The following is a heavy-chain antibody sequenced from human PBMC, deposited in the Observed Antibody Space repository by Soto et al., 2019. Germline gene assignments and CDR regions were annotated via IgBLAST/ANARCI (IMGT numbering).Heavy chain of an antibody. CDR2: IARSDSYT. J-gene: IGHJ3*02. CDR1: GYIXXSYW. CDR3: PTHRSAMVYFDAFDI. Sequence: GESLKXXXKGSGYIXXSYWISXVRQXXGKGLEWMGRIARSDSYTNDSPYVQGHGTISADKSISTAYLQWSSLKASDTAMYYCPTHRSAMVYFDAFDIWGQGTMVTVSS. V-gene: IGHV5-10-1*01. D-gene: IGHD5-18*01.